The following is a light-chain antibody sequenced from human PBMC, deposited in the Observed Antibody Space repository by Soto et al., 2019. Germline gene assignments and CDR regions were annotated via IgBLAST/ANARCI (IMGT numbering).Light chain of an antibody. CDR1: QSISTW. CDR2: KAS. Sequence: DIQMTQSPSNLSASVGDRVTITCRASQSISTWLAWYQQKPGKAPKLLIYKASSLESGVPSEFSGSGSGTEFTLTISSLQPDDFATYYCQQYSTYPWTFGQGTKVEI. V-gene: IGKV1-5*03. J-gene: IGKJ1*01. CDR3: QQYSTYPWT.